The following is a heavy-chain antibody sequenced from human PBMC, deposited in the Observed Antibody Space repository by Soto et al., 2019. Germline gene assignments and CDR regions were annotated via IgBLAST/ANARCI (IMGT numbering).Heavy chain of an antibody. CDR1: GGSISSSSYY. CDR2: IYYSRST. Sequence: QLQLQESGPGLVKPSETLSLTCTVSGGSISSSSYYWGWIRQPPGKGLEWIGSIYYSRSTYYHPPLKSRATIPVDTSNNHFSLKLSSVTAADTPVYYCASHVDGYVRLDYWGQGTLVTVSS. CDR3: ASHVDGYVRLDY. J-gene: IGHJ4*02. D-gene: IGHD3-22*01. V-gene: IGHV4-39*02.